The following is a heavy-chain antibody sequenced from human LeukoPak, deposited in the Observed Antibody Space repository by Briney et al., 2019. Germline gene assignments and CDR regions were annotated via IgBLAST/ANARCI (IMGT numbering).Heavy chain of an antibody. CDR3: TTGGQQTPYYYGMDV. CDR1: GFTFSNAW. Sequence: GGSLRLSCAASGFTFSNAWMSWVRQAPGKGLEGVGRIKSKTDCGTTDYAAPVKGRFTISRDDSKNTLYLQMNSLKTEDTAVYYCTTGGQQTPYYYGMDVWGQGTTVTVSS. V-gene: IGHV3-15*01. J-gene: IGHJ6*02. CDR2: IKSKTDCGTT. D-gene: IGHD6-13*01.